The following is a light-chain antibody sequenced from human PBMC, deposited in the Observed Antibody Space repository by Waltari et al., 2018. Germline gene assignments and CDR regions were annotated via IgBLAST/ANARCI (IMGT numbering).Light chain of an antibody. J-gene: IGLJ3*02. CDR2: YDS. Sequence: YVVTQPPSVSVAPGTTATLTCRGDNIERNSVNWYQQKPGQAPVLVIFYDSDRPSGIPERFAGSNSGNTATLTISWVEAGDEADYHCQVWDDTTNSGVFGGGTRLTVL. CDR3: QVWDDTTNSGV. CDR1: NIERNS. V-gene: IGLV3-21*04.